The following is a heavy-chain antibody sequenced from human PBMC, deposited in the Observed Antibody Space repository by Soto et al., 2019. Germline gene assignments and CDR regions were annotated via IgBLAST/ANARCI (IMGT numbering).Heavy chain of an antibody. CDR2: IIPIFGTA. D-gene: IGHD1-7*01. CDR1: GGTFSSYA. Sequence: QVQLVQSGAEVKKPGSSLKVSCKASGGTFSSYAISWVRQAPGQGLEWMGGIIPIFGTANYAQKFQGRVTITADKSTSTAYMELSSLRSEDTAVYYCARITGTTNYYYYYGMDVWGQGTTVTVSS. CDR3: ARITGTTNYYYYYGMDV. V-gene: IGHV1-69*06. J-gene: IGHJ6*02.